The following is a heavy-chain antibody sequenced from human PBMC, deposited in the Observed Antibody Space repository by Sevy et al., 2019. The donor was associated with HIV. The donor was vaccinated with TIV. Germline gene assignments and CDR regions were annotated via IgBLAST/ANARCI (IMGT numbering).Heavy chain of an antibody. CDR2: IFPDDSDT. Sequence: GESLKISCQGSGYSFTSHWIGWVRHMPGKGLEWMGIIFPDDSDTRYSPSFQGRVTFSADKSINTAYLQWSSLKASDTAMYYCATSRSGYFDSSGYYIYWGQGTLVTASS. CDR1: GYSFTSHW. J-gene: IGHJ4*02. D-gene: IGHD3-22*01. CDR3: ATSRSGYFDSSGYYIY. V-gene: IGHV5-51*01.